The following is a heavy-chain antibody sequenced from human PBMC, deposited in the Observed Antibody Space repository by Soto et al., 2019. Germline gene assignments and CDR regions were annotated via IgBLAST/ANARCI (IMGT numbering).Heavy chain of an antibody. CDR3: ARDVSPDFNYVDSSAPRGWFDP. CDR1: GGSISSGGYY. Sequence: SETLSLTCTVSGGSISSGGYYWSWIRQHPGKGLEWIGYIYYSGSTYYNPSLKSRVTISVDTSKNQFSLKLSSVTAADTAVYYCARDVSPDFNYVDSSAPRGWFDPWGQGTLVTLLL. V-gene: IGHV4-31*03. CDR2: IYYSGST. J-gene: IGHJ5*02. D-gene: IGHD3-22*01.